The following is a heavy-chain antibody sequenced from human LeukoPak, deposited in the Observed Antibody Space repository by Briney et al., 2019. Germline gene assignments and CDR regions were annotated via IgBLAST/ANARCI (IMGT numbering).Heavy chain of an antibody. V-gene: IGHV1-46*01. D-gene: IGHD6-19*01. CDR1: GGTFSSYA. Sequence: GASVKVSCKASGGTFSSYAISWVRQAPGQGLEWMGIINPSGGSTSYAQKFQGRVTMTRDTSTSTVYMELSSLRSEDTAVYYCARANTGVAVAALNWFDPWGQGTLVTVSS. CDR2: INPSGGST. J-gene: IGHJ5*02. CDR3: ARANTGVAVAALNWFDP.